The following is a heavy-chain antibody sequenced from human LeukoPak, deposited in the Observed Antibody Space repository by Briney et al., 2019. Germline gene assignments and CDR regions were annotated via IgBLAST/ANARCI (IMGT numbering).Heavy chain of an antibody. D-gene: IGHD6-19*01. V-gene: IGHV3-7*01. CDR1: GFTFSRYW. CDR3: ARISGWPATFDY. J-gene: IGHJ4*02. CDR2: IKQDGSEK. Sequence: GGSLRLSCADSGFTFSRYWMSWVRQAPGKGLEWVANIKQDGSEKYYVDSVKGRFTVSRDNAKNSLSLQMNSLRAEDTAVYYCARISGWPATFDYWGQGTLGTVSS.